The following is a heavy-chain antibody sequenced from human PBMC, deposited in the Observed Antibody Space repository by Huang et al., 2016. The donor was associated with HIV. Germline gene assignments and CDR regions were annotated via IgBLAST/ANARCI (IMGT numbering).Heavy chain of an antibody. CDR1: GGSIRSDNYY. V-gene: IGHV4-39*01. CDR2: IYLSGST. CDR3: ARLPGSITMIRGVITDPY. Sequence: QLQLQESGPGLVKPSETLSLTCTVSGGSIRSDNYYWGWIRQPPGKGLEWMGSIYLSGSTYYNPSLKSRVTITVDTAKNQFSLKMRSVTAADTAVYYCARLPGSITMIRGVITDPYWGQGTLVTVSS. D-gene: IGHD3-10*01. J-gene: IGHJ4*02.